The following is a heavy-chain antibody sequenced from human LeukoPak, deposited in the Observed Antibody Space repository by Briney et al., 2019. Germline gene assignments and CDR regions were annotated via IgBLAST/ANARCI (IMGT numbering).Heavy chain of an antibody. J-gene: IGHJ4*02. CDR2: ITGSGGTT. V-gene: IGHV3-23*01. CDR1: GFTFSNYA. CDR3: AKGPDKNGIAAYADY. Sequence: GGSLRLSCAASGFTFSNYAISWVRQAPGKGLEWVSAITGSGGTTYYADSAKGRFTISRDNSKNTVYLQMNSLRAEDTAVYYCAKGPDKNGIAAYADYWGQGTLVTVSS. D-gene: IGHD6-13*01.